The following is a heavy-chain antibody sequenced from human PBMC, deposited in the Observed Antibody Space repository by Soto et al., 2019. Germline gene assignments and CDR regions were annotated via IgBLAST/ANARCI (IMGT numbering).Heavy chain of an antibody. J-gene: IGHJ5*02. CDR1: GDSVSSGDYY. D-gene: IGHD3-16*01. CDR2: IYFSGRT. Sequence: SETLSLTCTVSGDSVSSGDYYWTWIRQPPGKGLEWVGHIYFSGRTNYIPSLESRVTISLDTSKNQFSLKLTSVTAADTAVYYCARVKTDTYMIYWSDPWGQGTLVTVSS. V-gene: IGHV4-61*08. CDR3: ARVKTDTYMIYWSDP.